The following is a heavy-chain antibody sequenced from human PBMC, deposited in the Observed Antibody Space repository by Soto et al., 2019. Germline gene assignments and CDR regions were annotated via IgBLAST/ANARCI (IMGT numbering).Heavy chain of an antibody. J-gene: IGHJ4*02. Sequence: EVQLVESGGGVVQPGGSLRLSCAASGFTFSDHYMDWVRQAPGKGLEWVGRSKNKADSYTTENAASVKGRFTISRDGSKHSLFLPMNSLKTKDAAVYYCTVWGSGNDFGDAWGQGILVTVSS. CDR3: TVWGSGNDFGDA. CDR1: GFTFSDHY. D-gene: IGHD3-10*01. CDR2: SKNKADSYTT. V-gene: IGHV3-72*01.